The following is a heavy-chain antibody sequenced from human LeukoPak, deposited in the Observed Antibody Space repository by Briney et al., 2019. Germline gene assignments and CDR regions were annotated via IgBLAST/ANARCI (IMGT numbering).Heavy chain of an antibody. CDR2: TYYRSKLYN. Sequence: SQTLSLTCAISGDSVSSNSVAWNWIRQSPLRGLEWLGRTYYRSKLYNDYAVSVKSRITINPDTSKNQFSLQLNSVTPEDTAVYYCARDDCSGGSCYWRFDPWGQGTLVTVSS. CDR3: ARDDCSGGSCYWRFDP. CDR1: GDSVSSNSVA. J-gene: IGHJ5*02. D-gene: IGHD2-15*01. V-gene: IGHV6-1*01.